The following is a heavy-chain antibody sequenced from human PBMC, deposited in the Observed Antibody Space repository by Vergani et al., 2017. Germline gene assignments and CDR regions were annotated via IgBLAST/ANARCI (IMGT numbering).Heavy chain of an antibody. CDR1: GFSLNTRGVS. J-gene: IGHJ6*03. CDR3: VYXKTECGTTGCFYPFYYYYYMDV. Sequence: QITLKESGPTLVKPTQTLTLTCTFSGFSLNTRGVSVAWIRQPPGKALDWLALIYWNDDQHYSPSLNNSVTITKDTSKNQVVLTMTNMDYVYTGTYYCVYXKTECGTTGCFYPFYYYYYMDVWGKGTTVTVSS. V-gene: IGHV2-5*04. CDR2: IYWNDDQ. D-gene: IGHD1-7*01.